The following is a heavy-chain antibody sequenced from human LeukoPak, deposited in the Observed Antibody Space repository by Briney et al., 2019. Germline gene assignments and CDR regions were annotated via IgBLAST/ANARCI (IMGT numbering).Heavy chain of an antibody. J-gene: IGHJ1*01. V-gene: IGHV3-21*01. CDR1: GFTFSNYN. CDR3: ARDPPSFQY. CDR2: ISSSRSSYI. Sequence: GGSLRLSCAASGFTFSNYNMNWVRQAPGKGLEWVSTISSSRSSYIYYADSVRGRFTISRDNAKNSLYLQMNSLRAEDTAVYYCARDPPSFQYWGQGTLVTVSA.